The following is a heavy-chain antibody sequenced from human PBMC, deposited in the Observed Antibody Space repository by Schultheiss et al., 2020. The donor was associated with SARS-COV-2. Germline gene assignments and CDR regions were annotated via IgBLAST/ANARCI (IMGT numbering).Heavy chain of an antibody. CDR2: IYTSGST. CDR3: ARLGDDFWSGPPGWFDP. J-gene: IGHJ5*02. V-gene: IGHV4-4*07. Sequence: SQTLSLTCTVSGGSISSYYWSWIRQPAGKGLEWIGRIYTSGSTNYNPSLKSRVTMSVDTSKNQFSLKLSSVTAADTAVYYCARLGDDFWSGPPGWFDPWGQGTLVTVSS. CDR1: GGSISSYY. D-gene: IGHD3-3*01.